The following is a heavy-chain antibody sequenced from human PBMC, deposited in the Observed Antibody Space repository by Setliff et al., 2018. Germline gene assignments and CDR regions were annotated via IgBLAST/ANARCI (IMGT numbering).Heavy chain of an antibody. J-gene: IGHJ4*02. D-gene: IGHD1-20*01. CDR1: GDSISSSRYY. V-gene: IGHV4-31*03. Sequence: SETLSLTCTVSGDSISSSRYYWAWIRQPPGKGLEWIGYIYYNGNTYYNPYLKSRVTISLDTSKNQFSLELSTVTAADTAVYYCARGGERYYSASWGQGTLVTVSS. CDR3: ARGGERYYSAS. CDR2: IYYNGNT.